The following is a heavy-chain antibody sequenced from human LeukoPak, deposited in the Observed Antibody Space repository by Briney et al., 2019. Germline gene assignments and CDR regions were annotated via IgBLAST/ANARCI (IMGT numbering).Heavy chain of an antibody. CDR2: ISVYNGNT. V-gene: IGHV1-18*01. CDR1: GYTFTNHG. D-gene: IGHD6-6*01. J-gene: IGHJ5*02. CDR3: ARDKVYSSSNPYNWVDP. Sequence: ASVKVSCKASGYTFTNHGINWVRQAPGQGLEWMGWISVYNGNTNYAQKLQGRVTMTTDTSTSTAYMELRSLRSDDTAVYYCARDKVYSSSNPYNWVDPWGQGTLVTVSS.